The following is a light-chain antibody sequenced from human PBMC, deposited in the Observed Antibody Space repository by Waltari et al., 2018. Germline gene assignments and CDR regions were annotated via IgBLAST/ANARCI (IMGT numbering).Light chain of an antibody. CDR3: SSYTGTSTVYV. CDR2: DVS. V-gene: IGLV2-14*03. J-gene: IGLJ1*01. Sequence: QSALTQPASVSGSPGQSIPISCTGTSSDVGGLHSVSWDQHHPGQGPKLMIFDVSKRPSGISNRFSGSKSGNTASLTISGLQAEDEADYYCSSYTGTSTVYVFGSGTQVTV. CDR1: SSDVGGLHS.